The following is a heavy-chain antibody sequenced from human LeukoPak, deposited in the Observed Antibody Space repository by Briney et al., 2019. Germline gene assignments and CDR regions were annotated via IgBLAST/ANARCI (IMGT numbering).Heavy chain of an antibody. CDR2: IYPGDSET. J-gene: IGHJ4*02. CDR3: ARDGSYTNREFDY. D-gene: IGHD1-14*01. CDR1: GYSFTTYW. Sequence: GESLKISFLGSGYSFTTYWIGWVRPMPGKGLAWMGIIYPGDSETKYSPSFQGQVTISADKSINTAYLQWSSLKASDTAIYCARDGSYTNREFDYWGQGTLVTVSS. V-gene: IGHV5-51*01.